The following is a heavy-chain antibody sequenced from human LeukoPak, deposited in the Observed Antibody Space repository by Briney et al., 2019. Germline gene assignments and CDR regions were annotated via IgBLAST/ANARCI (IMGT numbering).Heavy chain of an antibody. Sequence: SETLSLTCAVHGGSFSGYYWSWIRQPPGRGLEWIGEINHSGSTNYDPSLKSRVTISVDTSKNQFSLKLSSVTAADTAVYYCARGFGSSSYDYWGQGTLVTVSS. V-gene: IGHV4-34*01. CDR1: GGSFSGYY. CDR3: ARGFGSSSYDY. J-gene: IGHJ4*02. CDR2: INHSGST. D-gene: IGHD6-6*01.